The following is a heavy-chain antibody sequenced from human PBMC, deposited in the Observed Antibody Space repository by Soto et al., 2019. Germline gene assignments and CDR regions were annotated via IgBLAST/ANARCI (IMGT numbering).Heavy chain of an antibody. J-gene: IGHJ6*02. CDR1: GYTFTGYY. V-gene: IGHV1-2*04. CDR3: ARGRKIDYYGSGGMWYYYYYGMDV. Sequence: QVQLVQSGAEVKKPGASVKVSCKASGYTFTGYYMHWVRQAPGQGLEWMGWINPNSGGTNYAQKFQGWVTMTRDTSISTAFMELSKHRSDDTDVYYCARGRKIDYYGSGGMWYYYYYGMDVWGQGTTVTVSS. CDR2: INPNSGGT. D-gene: IGHD3-10*01.